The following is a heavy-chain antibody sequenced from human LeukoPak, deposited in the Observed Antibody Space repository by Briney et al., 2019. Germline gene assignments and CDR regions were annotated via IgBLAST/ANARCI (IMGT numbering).Heavy chain of an antibody. CDR2: IYSRGST. Sequence: SETLSLTCTVSGGSISSSSYYWGWIRQPPGKGLEWIGYIYSRGSTKYNPSLKSRVTISLDTPKNQFSLKVSSVTAADTAVYYWASHFGAPRLLSESMFDPWGQGTLVTVSS. J-gene: IGHJ5*02. V-gene: IGHV4-61*05. CDR1: GGSISSSSYY. D-gene: IGHD3-10*01. CDR3: ASHFGAPRLLSESMFDP.